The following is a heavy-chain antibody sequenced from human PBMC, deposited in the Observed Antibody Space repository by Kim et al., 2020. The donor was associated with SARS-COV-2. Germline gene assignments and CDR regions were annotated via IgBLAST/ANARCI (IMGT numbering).Heavy chain of an antibody. J-gene: IGHJ6*02. CDR2: IWYDGSNK. V-gene: IGHV3-33*01. CDR3: ARDPSYYYGMDV. Sequence: GGSLRLSCAASGFTFSSYGMHWVRQAPGKGLEWVAVIWYDGSNKYYADSVKGRFTISRDNSKNTLYLKMNSLRAEDTAVYYCARDPSYYYGMDVWGQGTTVTVSS. CDR1: GFTFSSYG.